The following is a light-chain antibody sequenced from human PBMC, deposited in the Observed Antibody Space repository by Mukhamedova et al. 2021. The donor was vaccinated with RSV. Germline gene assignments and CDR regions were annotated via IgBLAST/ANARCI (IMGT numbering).Light chain of an antibody. Sequence: QSLLHSNGYNYLDWYLQKPGQSPQLLIYLGSNLASGVPDRFSGSGSGTDFTLKISRVEAEDFVFYYFIQALQTPLSFGCWPNVE. CDR2: LGS. CDR3: IQALQTPLS. CDR1: QSLLHSNGYNY. V-gene: IGKV2-28*01. J-gene: IGKJ4*01.